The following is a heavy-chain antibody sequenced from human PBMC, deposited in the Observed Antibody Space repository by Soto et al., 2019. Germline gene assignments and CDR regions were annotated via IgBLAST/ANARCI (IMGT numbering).Heavy chain of an antibody. V-gene: IGHV3-33*01. D-gene: IGHD1-26*01. Sequence: ESGGDVVQPGRSLRLSCEASGFTFSTYGMHWVRQAPGKGLEWVAVIWYDGSNKYYADSVKGRFTISRDNSKNTLYLQMNSLRVEDTAVYYCARAVGPFDYWGQGTLVTVSS. J-gene: IGHJ4*02. CDR3: ARAVGPFDY. CDR2: IWYDGSNK. CDR1: GFTFSTYG.